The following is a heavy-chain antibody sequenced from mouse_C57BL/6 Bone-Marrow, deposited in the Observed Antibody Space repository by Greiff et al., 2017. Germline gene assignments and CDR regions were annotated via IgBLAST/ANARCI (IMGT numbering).Heavy chain of an antibody. CDR3: ARYPYYYGSSLDC. Sequence: EVKLQESVAELVRPGASVKLSCTASGFNIKNTYMHWVKQRPEQGLEWIGRIDPANGNTKYAPKFQGKATITADTSSNTAYLQLSSLTSEDTAIYYCARYPYYYGSSLDCWGQGTTLTVSS. V-gene: IGHV14-3*01. CDR2: IDPANGNT. CDR1: GFNIKNTY. J-gene: IGHJ2*01. D-gene: IGHD1-1*01.